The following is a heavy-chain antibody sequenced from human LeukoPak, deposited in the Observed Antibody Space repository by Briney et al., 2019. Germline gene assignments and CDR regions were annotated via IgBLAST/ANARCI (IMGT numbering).Heavy chain of an antibody. J-gene: IGHJ5*02. Sequence: SVKVSCKASGGTFSSYAISWVRQAPGQGLEWMGGIIPIFGTANYAQKFQGRVTITTDESTSTAYMELSSLRSEDTAVYYCARLKGSILTGYWFNPWGQGTLVTVSS. CDR2: IIPIFGTA. CDR1: GGTFSSYA. D-gene: IGHD3-9*01. V-gene: IGHV1-69*05. CDR3: ARLKGSILTGYWFNP.